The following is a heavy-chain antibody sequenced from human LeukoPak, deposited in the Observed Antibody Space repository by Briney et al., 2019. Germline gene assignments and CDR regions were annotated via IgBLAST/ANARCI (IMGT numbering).Heavy chain of an antibody. CDR3: ARHGNTWFGEYRRPYKWFDL. D-gene: IGHD3-10*01. CDR2: VFSTESA. J-gene: IGHJ5*02. CDR1: GDSVGRDY. Sequence: SETLSLTCTVTGDSVGRDYWSWIRLPPGRGQQWIGYVFSTESATYSPSLRSRVTMSLDTSKNQFFLDLTSVTAADTAVYYCARHGNTWFGEYRRPYKWFDLWGQGTLVTVSP. V-gene: IGHV4-4*08.